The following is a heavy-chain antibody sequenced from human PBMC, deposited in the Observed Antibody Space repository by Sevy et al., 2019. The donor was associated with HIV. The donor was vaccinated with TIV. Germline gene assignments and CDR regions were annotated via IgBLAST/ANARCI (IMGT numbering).Heavy chain of an antibody. CDR2: IYHRGST. V-gene: IGHV4-38-2*01. CDR3: ARTLLGDFDSSASAFDI. Sequence: SETLSLTCDVSGYSISSGYYGGWIRQPPGKGLEWIGSIYHRGSTYYNPSLKRRVTISVDTSKNQFSLKLRSVTAADTAVYYCARTLLGDFDSSASAFDIWGQGTMVTVSS. D-gene: IGHD3-22*01. CDR1: GYSISSGYY. J-gene: IGHJ3*02.